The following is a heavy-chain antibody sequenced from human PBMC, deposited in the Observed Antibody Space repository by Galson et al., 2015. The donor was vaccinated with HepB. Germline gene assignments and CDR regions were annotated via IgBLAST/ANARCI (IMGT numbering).Heavy chain of an antibody. V-gene: IGHV1-46*04. J-gene: IGHJ6*02. Sequence: SVKVSCKASGYTFTSYYMHWVRQAPGQGLEWMGIINPSGGSTSYAQKLQGRVTMTRDTSTSTVYMELSSLRSEDTAVYYCAGFRELLAAVGGMDVWGQGTTVTVSS. CDR2: INPSGGST. CDR3: AGFRELLAAVGGMDV. CDR1: GYTFTSYY. D-gene: IGHD3-10*01.